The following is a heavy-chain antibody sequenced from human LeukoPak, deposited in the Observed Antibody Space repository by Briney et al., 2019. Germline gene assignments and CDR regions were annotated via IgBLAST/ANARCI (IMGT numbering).Heavy chain of an antibody. J-gene: IGHJ4*02. CDR2: INTNTGNP. V-gene: IGHV7-4-1*02. CDR3: ARAPYYYDSSGYYPTDY. Sequence: GASVKVSCKASGYTFSSYAINWVRQAPGQGLEWMGWINTNTGNPTYAQGFTGRFVFSLDTSVSTAYLQISSLKAEDTAVYYCARAPYYYDSSGYYPTDYWGQGTLVTVSS. CDR1: GYTFSSYA. D-gene: IGHD3-22*01.